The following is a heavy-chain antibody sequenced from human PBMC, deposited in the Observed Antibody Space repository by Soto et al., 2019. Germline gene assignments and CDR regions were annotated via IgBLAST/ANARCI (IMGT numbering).Heavy chain of an antibody. V-gene: IGHV4-59*01. CDR3: ARGLDYDFWSGYYSPPTNYFDY. Sequence: PSETLSLTCTVSGGSISSYYWSWIRQPPGKGLEWIGYIYYSGSTNYNPSLKSRVTISVDTSKNQFSLKLSSVTAADTAVYYCARGLDYDFWSGYYSPPTNYFDYWGQGTLVTVS. CDR2: IYYSGST. CDR1: GGSISSYY. J-gene: IGHJ4*02. D-gene: IGHD3-3*01.